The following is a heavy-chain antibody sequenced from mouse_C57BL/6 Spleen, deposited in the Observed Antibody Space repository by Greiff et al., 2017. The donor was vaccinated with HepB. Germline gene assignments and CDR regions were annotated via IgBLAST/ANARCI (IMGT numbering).Heavy chain of an antibody. V-gene: IGHV3-6*01. J-gene: IGHJ1*03. Sequence: EVQLQQSGPGLVKPSQSLSLTCSVTGYSITSGYYWNWIRQFPGNKLEWMGYISYDGSNNYNPSLNNRISITRDTSKNQFFLKLNSVTTEDTATYYCARRGANWDWYFDVWGTGTTVTVSS. CDR1: GYSITSGYY. D-gene: IGHD4-1*01. CDR2: ISYDGSN. CDR3: ARRGANWDWYFDV.